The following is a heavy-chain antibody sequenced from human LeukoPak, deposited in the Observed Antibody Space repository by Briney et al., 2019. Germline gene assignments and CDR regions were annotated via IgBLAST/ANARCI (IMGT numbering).Heavy chain of an antibody. Sequence: GGSLRLSCAASGFTFSTYATSWVRQAPGRGLEWVSAVKTSAGDTYYADSVRGRFTISRDNSKSTVYLHMNSLRAEDSALYYCAKGQMATILGFDSWGQGALVTVSS. CDR3: AKGQMATILGFDS. D-gene: IGHD5-24*01. CDR1: GFTFSTYA. J-gene: IGHJ4*02. V-gene: IGHV3-23*01. CDR2: VKTSAGDT.